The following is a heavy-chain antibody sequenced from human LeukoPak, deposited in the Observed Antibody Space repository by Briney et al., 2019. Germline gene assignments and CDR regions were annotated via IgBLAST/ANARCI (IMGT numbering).Heavy chain of an antibody. CDR3: AKDCRERQQLVPYGMDV. CDR1: GFTFSSYA. V-gene: IGHV3-23*01. Sequence: PGGSLRLSCAASGFTFSSYAMSWVRQAPGKGLEWVSAISGSGGSTYYADSVKGRFTISRDNSKNTLYLQMNSLRAEDTAVYYCAKDCRERQQLVPYGMDVWGQGTTVTVSS. J-gene: IGHJ6*02. D-gene: IGHD6-13*01. CDR2: ISGSGGST.